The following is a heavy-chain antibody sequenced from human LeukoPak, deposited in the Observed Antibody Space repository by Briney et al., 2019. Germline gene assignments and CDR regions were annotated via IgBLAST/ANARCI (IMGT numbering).Heavy chain of an antibody. CDR3: ARHPEAVAGFYFDY. D-gene: IGHD6-19*01. J-gene: IGHJ4*02. Sequence: PSGTLSLTCTVSGGSISSSSYYWGWIRQPPGKGLEWIGSIYYSGSTYYNPSLKSRVTISVDTSKNQFSLKLSSVTAADTAVYYCARHPEAVAGFYFDYWGQGTLVTVSS. CDR2: IYYSGST. V-gene: IGHV4-39*01. CDR1: GGSISSSSYY.